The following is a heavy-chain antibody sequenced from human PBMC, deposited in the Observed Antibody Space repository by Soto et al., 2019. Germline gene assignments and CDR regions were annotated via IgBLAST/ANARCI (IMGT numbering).Heavy chain of an antibody. CDR2: IYYSGST. J-gene: IGHJ3*02. V-gene: IGHV4-59*01. CDR3: ARQQWLVLNAFDI. CDR1: GGSISSYY. Sequence: QVQLQESGPGLVKPSETLSLTCTVSGGSISSYYWSWIRQPPGKGLEWIGYIYYSGSTNYNPSLKSRLTISVDTSKNQSSLKLSSVTAADTAVYYCARQQWLVLNAFDIWGQGTMVTVSS. D-gene: IGHD6-19*01.